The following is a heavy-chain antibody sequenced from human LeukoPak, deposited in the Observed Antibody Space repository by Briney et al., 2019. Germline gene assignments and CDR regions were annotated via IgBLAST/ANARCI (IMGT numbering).Heavy chain of an antibody. CDR2: IRAYNGNT. J-gene: IGHJ4*02. Sequence: GAVKVSCKASGYTFTNYGISWGRQAPGLRLARLGWIRAYNGNTDYAQNHQGRVTMTTDTLTSTAYMELRSLRSDDTAVYYCARDQSLVAYSSTWFDYWGQGTPVTVSS. D-gene: IGHD6-13*01. CDR3: ARDQSLVAYSSTWFDY. V-gene: IGHV1-18*01. CDR1: GYTFTNYG.